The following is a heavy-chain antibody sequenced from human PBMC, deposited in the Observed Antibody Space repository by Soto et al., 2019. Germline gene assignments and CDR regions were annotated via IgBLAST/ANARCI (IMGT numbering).Heavy chain of an antibody. V-gene: IGHV1-69*01. CDR2: IIPIFVSP. CDR1: GGTLRSHA. J-gene: IGHJ6*02. Sequence: QVQLVQSGAEVKKHGSSVRVSCKASGGTLRSHAINWVRQAPGQGLEWMGGIIPIFVSPYYAQKFQGRVTITADESSITAYMELSSLRSEDTCVYYCAVTVEIHYYHGMDVWCQGTTGTVSS. CDR3: AVTVEIHYYHGMDV. D-gene: IGHD4-4*01.